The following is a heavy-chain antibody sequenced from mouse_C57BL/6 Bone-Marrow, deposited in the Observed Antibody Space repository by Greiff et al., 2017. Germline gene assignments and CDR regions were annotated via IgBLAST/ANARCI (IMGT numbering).Heavy chain of an antibody. Sequence: VQLKESGAELARPGASVKLSCKASGYTFTSYGISWVKQRTGQGLEWIGEIYPRSGNTYYNEKFKGKATLTADKSSSTAYMELRSLTSEDSAVYVCARRDYYGSSYLYDYAMDYWGQGTSVTVSS. CDR1: GYTFTSYG. CDR2: IYPRSGNT. D-gene: IGHD1-1*01. J-gene: IGHJ4*01. CDR3: ARRDYYGSSYLYDYAMDY. V-gene: IGHV1-81*01.